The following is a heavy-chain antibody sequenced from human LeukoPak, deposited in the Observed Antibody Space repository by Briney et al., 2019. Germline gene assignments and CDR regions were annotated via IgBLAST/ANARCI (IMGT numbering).Heavy chain of an antibody. V-gene: IGHV3-23*01. CDR1: GFTFSSYA. CDR3: AKGSSSSWFRAPFDI. Sequence: GGSLRLSCAASGFTFSSYAMSWVRQAPGKGLEWVSGISDSGAITYDADSVKGRFTISRDNSKNTLYLQVNSLRAEDTAVYYCAKGSSSSWFRAPFDIWGQGTMVTVSS. CDR2: ISDSGAIT. J-gene: IGHJ3*02. D-gene: IGHD6-13*01.